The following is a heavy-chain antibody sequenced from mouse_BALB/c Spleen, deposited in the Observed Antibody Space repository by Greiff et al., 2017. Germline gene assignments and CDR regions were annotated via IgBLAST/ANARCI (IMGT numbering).Heavy chain of an antibody. CDR1: GDSITSGY. V-gene: IGHV3-8*02. D-gene: IGHD2-4*01. CDR2: ISYSGST. Sequence: EVMLVESGPSLVKPSQTLSLTCSVTGDSITSGYWNWIRKFPGNKLEYMGYISYSGSTYYNPSLKSRISITRDTSKNQYYLQLNSVTTEDTATYYCARYDYDEAAWFAYWGQGTLVTVSA. J-gene: IGHJ3*01. CDR3: ARYDYDEAAWFAY.